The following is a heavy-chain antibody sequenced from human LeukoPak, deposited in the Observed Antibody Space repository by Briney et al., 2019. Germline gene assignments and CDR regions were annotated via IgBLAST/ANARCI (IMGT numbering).Heavy chain of an antibody. CDR2: IGASGGST. Sequence: EPGGSLRLSCATSGFTFSSYAMSWVRQAPGKGLEWVSGIGASGGSTYYADSVKGRFTISRDNSKNTLYLQMNSLRTEDTAVYYCAKAEGYDILTGLDYWGQGTPVTVSS. V-gene: IGHV3-23*01. CDR3: AKAEGYDILTGLDY. CDR1: GFTFSSYA. D-gene: IGHD3-9*01. J-gene: IGHJ4*02.